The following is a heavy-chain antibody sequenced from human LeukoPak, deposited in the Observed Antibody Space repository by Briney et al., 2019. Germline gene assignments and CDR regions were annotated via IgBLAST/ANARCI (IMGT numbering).Heavy chain of an antibody. J-gene: IGHJ4*02. CDR3: ARGVPIAAAATSFDY. CDR1: GYTFTSYG. V-gene: IGHV1-18*01. CDR2: ISAYNGNT. Sequence: ASVKVSCKASGYTFTSYGISWVRQAPGQGLEWMGWISAYNGNTNYAQKLQGRVTMTTDTSTSTDYMELRSLRSDDTAVYYCARGVPIAAAATSFDYWGQGTLVTVSS. D-gene: IGHD6-13*01.